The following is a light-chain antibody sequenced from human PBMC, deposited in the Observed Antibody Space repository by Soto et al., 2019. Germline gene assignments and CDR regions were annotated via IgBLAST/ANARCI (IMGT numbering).Light chain of an antibody. CDR2: GAS. Sequence: EVVLTQSPASLSLSPGERATLSCRSRQSVDSYLVWYQQKPGQAPRLLIFGASNRATGIPARFSGSGSGTDFTLTINSLEPEDFAVYYCQQRSSWPITFGQGTRLEIK. J-gene: IGKJ5*01. CDR3: QQRSSWPIT. CDR1: QSVDSY. V-gene: IGKV3-11*01.